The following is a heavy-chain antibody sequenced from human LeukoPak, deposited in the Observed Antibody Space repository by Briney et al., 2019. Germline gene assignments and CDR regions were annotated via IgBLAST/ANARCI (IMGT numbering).Heavy chain of an antibody. V-gene: IGHV4-34*01. CDR1: GGSFSGYY. J-gene: IGHJ4*02. CDR2: INHSGST. D-gene: IGHD1-20*01. CDR3: ASRNWNYVGY. Sequence: SETLSLTCAVYGGSFSGYYWSWIRQPPGKGLEWIGEINHSGSTNYNPSLKSRVTISVDTSKNQFSLKLSSVTAADTAVYYCASRNWNYVGYWGQGTLATVSS.